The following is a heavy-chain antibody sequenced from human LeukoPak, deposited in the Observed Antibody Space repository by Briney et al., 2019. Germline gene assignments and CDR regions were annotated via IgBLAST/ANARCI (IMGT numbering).Heavy chain of an antibody. J-gene: IGHJ6*02. Sequence: PGGSLRLSCAASGFTFSSYAMHWVRQAPGKGLEWVAVISYDGSNKYYADSVKGRFTISRDNSKNTLYLQMNSLRAEDTAVYYCARRIVTSYGMDVWGQGTTVTVSS. CDR2: ISYDGSNK. CDR1: GFTFSSYA. CDR3: ARRIVTSYGMDV. V-gene: IGHV3-30-3*01. D-gene: IGHD2-21*02.